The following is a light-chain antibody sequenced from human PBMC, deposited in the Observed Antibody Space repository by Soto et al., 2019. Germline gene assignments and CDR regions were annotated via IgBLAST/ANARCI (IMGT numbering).Light chain of an antibody. V-gene: IGLV2-11*01. CDR1: SSDVGGYNY. Sequence: HSSLTQPCSSSGPPGQSVTISFTGTSSDVGGYNYVSWYQHHPGKAPKLMIYDVSKRPSVVPDRFSGSKSGNTASLTISGLQAEDEADYYCCSYAGSYTYVFGTGTKVTVL. CDR2: DVS. CDR3: CSYAGSYTYV. J-gene: IGLJ1*01.